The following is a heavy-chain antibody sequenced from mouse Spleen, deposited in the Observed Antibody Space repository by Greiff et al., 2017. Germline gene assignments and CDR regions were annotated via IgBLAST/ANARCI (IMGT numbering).Heavy chain of an antibody. V-gene: IGHV5-9-1*01. CDR1: GFTFSSYA. D-gene: IGHD3-3*01. J-gene: IGHJ2*01. CDR2: ISSGGSYT. CDR3: ARRGLGGKGYFDY. Sequence: DVKLVESGGGLVKPGGSLKLSCAASGFTFSSYAMSWVRQTPEKRLEWVATISSGGSYTYYPDSVKGRFTISRDNAKNTLYLQMSSLRSEDTAMYYCARRGLGGKGYFDYWGQGTTLTVSS.